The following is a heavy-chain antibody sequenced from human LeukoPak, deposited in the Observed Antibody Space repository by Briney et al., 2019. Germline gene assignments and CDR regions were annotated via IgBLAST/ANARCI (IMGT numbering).Heavy chain of an antibody. CDR3: ARGSDYGDYESNWFDP. D-gene: IGHD4-17*01. CDR2: IYHSGST. CDR1: GYSLSSGYY. J-gene: IGHJ5*02. Sequence: SETLSLTCAVSGYSLSSGYYWGWIRQPPGKGLEWIGSIYHSGSTCYNPSLKSRVTISVDTSKNQFSLKLSSVTAADTAVYYCARGSDYGDYESNWFDPWGQGTLVTVSP. V-gene: IGHV4-38-2*01.